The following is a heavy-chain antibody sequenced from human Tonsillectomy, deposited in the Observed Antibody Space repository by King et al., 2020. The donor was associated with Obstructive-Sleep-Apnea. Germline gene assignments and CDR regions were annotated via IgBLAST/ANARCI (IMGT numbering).Heavy chain of an antibody. V-gene: IGHV3-30*02. D-gene: IGHD5-18*01. CDR3: AKEGGSYGPSSGGYSYYGMDV. Sequence: VQLVESGGGVVQPGRSLRLSCAASGFSFSDYGMHWVRQAPGKGLEWVAFIRYDGSNKYYADSVKGRFIISRDNSKNTLYLQMNSLRAEDTAVYYCAKEGGSYGPSSGGYSYYGMDVWVQGTTVTVSS. CDR2: IRYDGSNK. CDR1: GFSFSDYG. J-gene: IGHJ6*02.